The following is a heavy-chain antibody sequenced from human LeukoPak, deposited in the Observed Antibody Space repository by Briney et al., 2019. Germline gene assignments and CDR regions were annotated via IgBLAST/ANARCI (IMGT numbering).Heavy chain of an antibody. V-gene: IGHV3-11*01. D-gene: IGHD4-17*01. J-gene: IGHJ3*02. Sequence: PGGSLRLSCAASGFTFSDYYMSWIRQAPGKGLEWVSYISSSGSAIYYADSVKGRFTISRDNAKNSLYLQMNSLRAEDTAVYYCARDGDYGDPEGAFDIWGQGTMVTVSS. CDR3: ARDGDYGDPEGAFDI. CDR2: ISSSGSAI. CDR1: GFTFSDYY.